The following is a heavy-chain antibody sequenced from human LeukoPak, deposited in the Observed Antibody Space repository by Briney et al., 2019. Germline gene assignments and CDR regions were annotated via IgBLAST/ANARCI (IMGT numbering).Heavy chain of an antibody. J-gene: IGHJ4*02. Sequence: GGSLRLSCAASGFTFSSYAMSWVRQAPGKGLEWVSAISGSGGSTYYADSVKGRFTISRDNSKNTLYLQMNSLRAEDTAVYDCAKDPGGIGSIWFGELFHYFDYWGQGTLVTVSS. CDR3: AKDPGGIGSIWFGELFHYFDY. V-gene: IGHV3-23*01. CDR1: GFTFSSYA. CDR2: ISGSGGST. D-gene: IGHD3-10*01.